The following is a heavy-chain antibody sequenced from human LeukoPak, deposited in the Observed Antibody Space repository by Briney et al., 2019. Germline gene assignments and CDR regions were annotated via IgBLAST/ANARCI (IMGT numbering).Heavy chain of an antibody. D-gene: IGHD6-13*01. CDR3: ASQQQHGGFDY. V-gene: IGHV5-51*01. J-gene: IGHJ4*02. Sequence: GESLKISCKGSGYSFTSYWIGWVRQMPGKGLEWMGIIHPGDSDTRYSPSFQGQVTISADKSISTAYLQWSSQKASDTAMYFCASQQQHGGFDYWGQGTLVTVSS. CDR1: GYSFTSYW. CDR2: IHPGDSDT.